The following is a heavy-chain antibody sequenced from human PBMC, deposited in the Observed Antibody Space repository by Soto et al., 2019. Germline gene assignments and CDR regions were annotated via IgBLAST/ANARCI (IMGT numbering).Heavy chain of an antibody. D-gene: IGHD3-3*01. CDR2: IIPIFGTA. V-gene: IGHV1-69*06. CDR3: ARDRRITIFGVVIEGRYYYGMDV. J-gene: IGHJ6*02. CDR1: GGTFSSYA. Sequence: SVKVSCKASGGTFSSYAISWVRQAPGQGLEWMGGIIPIFGTANYAQKFQGRVTITADKSTSTAYMELSSLRSEDTAVYYYARDRRITIFGVVIEGRYYYGMDVWGQGTTVTVSS.